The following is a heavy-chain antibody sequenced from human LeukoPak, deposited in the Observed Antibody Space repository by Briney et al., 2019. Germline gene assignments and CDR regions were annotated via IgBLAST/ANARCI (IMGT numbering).Heavy chain of an antibody. CDR1: GFTFSSYV. Sequence: PGGSLRLSCAASGFTFSSYVMHWVRQAPGKGLEWVAIISYDGSNEYYADSVKGRFTISRDNSKNTLYLQMNSLRAADTAVYYCARVVTAKWSHGLIDYWGQGTLVTVSS. CDR2: ISYDGSNE. D-gene: IGHD2-21*02. V-gene: IGHV3-30*04. CDR3: ARVVTAKWSHGLIDY. J-gene: IGHJ4*02.